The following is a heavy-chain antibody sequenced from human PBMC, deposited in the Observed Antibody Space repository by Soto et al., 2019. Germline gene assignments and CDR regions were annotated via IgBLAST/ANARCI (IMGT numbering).Heavy chain of an antibody. Sequence: PGGSLRLSCAASGFTFSSYAMSWVRQAPGKGLEWVSAISGSGGSTYYADSVKGRFTISRDNSKNTLYLQMNSLRAEDTAVYYCXKGDTRNIVATIFLWDYWGPGTLVTVSS. J-gene: IGHJ4*02. D-gene: IGHD5-12*01. CDR2: ISGSGGST. V-gene: IGHV3-23*01. CDR3: XKGDTRNIVATIFLWDY. CDR1: GFTFSSYA.